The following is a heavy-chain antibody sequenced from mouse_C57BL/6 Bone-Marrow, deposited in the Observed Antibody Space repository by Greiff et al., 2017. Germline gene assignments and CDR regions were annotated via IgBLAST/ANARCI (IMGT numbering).Heavy chain of an antibody. CDR1: GFNIKDDY. D-gene: IGHD1-2*01. J-gene: IGHJ2*01. Sequence: VQLQQSGAELVRPGASVKLSCTASGFNIKDDYMHWVKQRPEQGLEWIGWIDPENGDTEYASKFQGKATITADTSSNTAYMQLSRLTSEDTAVYYCTTPLCGYEGDGGQGTTRTVSS. V-gene: IGHV14-4*01. CDR2: IDPENGDT. CDR3: TTPLCGYEGD.